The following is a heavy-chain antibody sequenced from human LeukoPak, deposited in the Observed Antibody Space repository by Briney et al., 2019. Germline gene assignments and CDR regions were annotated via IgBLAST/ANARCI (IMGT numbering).Heavy chain of an antibody. CDR1: GFTFSSYG. D-gene: IGHD3-10*01. J-gene: IGHJ4*02. V-gene: IGHV3-30*18. CDR3: AKRGGITMVRGAYFDY. Sequence: GGSLRLSCAASGFTFSSYGMHWVRQAPGQGLEWVAVISYDESNKYYADSVKGRFTISRDNSKNTLYLQINSLRAEDTAVYYCAKRGGITMVRGAYFDYWGQGTLVTVSS. CDR2: ISYDESNK.